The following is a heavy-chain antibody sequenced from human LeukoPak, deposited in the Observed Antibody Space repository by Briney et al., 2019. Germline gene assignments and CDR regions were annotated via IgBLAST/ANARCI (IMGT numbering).Heavy chain of an antibody. J-gene: IGHJ6*02. V-gene: IGHV1-69*04. D-gene: IGHD3-22*01. CDR1: GGTFSSYA. CDR3: AREHDSSGYAKYYYYYGMDV. Sequence: SVEVSCKASGGTFSSYAISWVRQAPGQGLEWMGRIIPILGIANYAQKFQGRVTITADKSTSTAYMELSSLRSEDTAVYCCAREHDSSGYAKYYYYYGMDVWGQGTTVTVSS. CDR2: IIPILGIA.